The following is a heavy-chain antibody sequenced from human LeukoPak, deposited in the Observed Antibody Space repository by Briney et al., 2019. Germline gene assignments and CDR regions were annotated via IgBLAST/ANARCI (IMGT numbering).Heavy chain of an antibody. CDR3: ARGDYRYYDNSGYYNEYFEH. Sequence: GGSLRLSCAASGFTFSSYEMHWVRQAPGKGLEWVAVIRYDGNNKYYADSVKGRFTISRDNSKNTLYLQMNSLRAEDTAVYYCARGDYRYYDNSGYYNEYFEHWGQGILVTVSS. CDR1: GFTFSSYE. D-gene: IGHD3-22*01. J-gene: IGHJ1*01. CDR2: IRYDGNNK. V-gene: IGHV3-33*08.